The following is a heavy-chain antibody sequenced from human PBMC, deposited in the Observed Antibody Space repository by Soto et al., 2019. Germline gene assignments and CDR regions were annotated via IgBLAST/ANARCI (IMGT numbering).Heavy chain of an antibody. V-gene: IGHV4-34*01. CDR3: ARVRGKGSSKRLLAVNCWFDH. D-gene: IGHD2-21*02. J-gene: IGHJ5*02. CDR2: INHSGST. Sequence: SETLSLTCAVYGGSFSGYYWSWIRQPPGKGLEWIGEINHSGSTNYNPSLKSRVTISVDTSKNQFSLKLSSVTAADTAVYYCARVRGKGSSKRLLAVNCWFDHWGQGTLATVSS. CDR1: GGSFSGYY.